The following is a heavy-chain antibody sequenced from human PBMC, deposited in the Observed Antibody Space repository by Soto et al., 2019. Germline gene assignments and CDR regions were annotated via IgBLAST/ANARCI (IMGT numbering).Heavy chain of an antibody. D-gene: IGHD3-10*01. CDR3: AREPIRMVRGAQTFYYYYGMDV. CDR2: ISSSGSTI. CDR1: GFTFSSYE. Sequence: EVQLVESGGGLVQPGGSLRLSCAASGFTFSSYEMNWVRQAPGKGLEWVSYISSSGSTIYYADSVKGRFTISRDNAKNSLYLQMNSLRAEDTAVYYCAREPIRMVRGAQTFYYYYGMDVWGRGSTVAVS. J-gene: IGHJ6*02. V-gene: IGHV3-48*03.